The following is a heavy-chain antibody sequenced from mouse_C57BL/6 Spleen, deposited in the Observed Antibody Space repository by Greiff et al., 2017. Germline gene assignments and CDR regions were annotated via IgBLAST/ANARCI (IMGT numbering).Heavy chain of an antibody. J-gene: IGHJ1*03. CDR2: IDPENGDT. CDR1: GFNIKDDY. Sequence: EVKLEESGAELVRPGASVKLSCTASGFNIKDDYMHWVKQRPEQGLEWIGWIDPENGDTEYASKFQGKATITADTSSNTAYLQLSSLTSEDTAVYYCTTSGATVSSEEYFDVWGTGTTVTVSS. V-gene: IGHV14-4*01. CDR3: TTSGATVSSEEYFDV. D-gene: IGHD1-1*01.